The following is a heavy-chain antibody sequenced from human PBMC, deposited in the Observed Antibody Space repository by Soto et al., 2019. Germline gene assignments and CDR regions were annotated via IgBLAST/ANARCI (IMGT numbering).Heavy chain of an antibody. CDR2: VDPNSGGT. CDR1: GYTFTDLY. CDR3: ARDNYGNLDY. Sequence: GASVKVSCKPSGYTFTDLYIHWVRQAPGQGLEWMGWVDPNSGGTKQTQKFQGRLTMTRDTSTGAVYMELYSLRSDDTSVYYCARDNYGNLDYWGQGNMVTVSS. J-gene: IGHJ4*02. V-gene: IGHV1-2*02. D-gene: IGHD3-10*01.